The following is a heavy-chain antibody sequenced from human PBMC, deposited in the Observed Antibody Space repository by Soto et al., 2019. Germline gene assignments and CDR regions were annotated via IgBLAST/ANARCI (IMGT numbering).Heavy chain of an antibody. V-gene: IGHV1-69*02. CDR2: IIPILGIA. CDR1: GGTFSSYT. Sequence: VKVSCKASGGTFSSYTISWVRQAPGQGLEWMGRIIPILGIANYAQKFQGRVTITADKSTSTAYMELSSLRSEDMAVYYCARQDYYDSSGYLDYWGQGTLVTVSS. CDR3: ARQDYYDSSGYLDY. D-gene: IGHD3-22*01. J-gene: IGHJ4*02.